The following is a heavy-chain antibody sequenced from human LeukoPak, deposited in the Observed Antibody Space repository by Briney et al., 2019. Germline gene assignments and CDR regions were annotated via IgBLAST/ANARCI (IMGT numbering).Heavy chain of an antibody. CDR3: ARGPYGSVSPYFED. D-gene: IGHD3-10*01. V-gene: IGHV5-51*01. Sequence: RGESLKLSCKGSGYSFTSYWIGWVRQMPGKGLEWMGIIYPGDSDTRYSPSFQGQVTISADKSISTAYLQGSSLKASYTAMYYCARGPYGSVSPYFEDWGQGTLVTVSS. CDR1: GYSFTSYW. J-gene: IGHJ4*02. CDR2: IYPGDSDT.